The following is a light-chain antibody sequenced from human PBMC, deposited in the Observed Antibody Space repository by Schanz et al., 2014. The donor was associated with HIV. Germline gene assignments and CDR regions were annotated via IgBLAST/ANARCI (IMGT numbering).Light chain of an antibody. CDR1: GS. V-gene: IGLV1-40*01. CDR2: DNT. Sequence: QSVLTQPPSVSGAPGQRVTISCTGSGSIHWYQQLPGTAPKLLIFDNTNRPSGVPARFSGSKSGSSASLAISGLQDEDEADYFCQSFDSSLNGVLFGGGTKLTVL. J-gene: IGLJ3*02. CDR3: QSFDSSLNGVL.